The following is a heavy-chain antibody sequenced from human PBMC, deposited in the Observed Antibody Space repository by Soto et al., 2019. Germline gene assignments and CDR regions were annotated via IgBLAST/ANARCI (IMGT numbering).Heavy chain of an antibody. CDR2: ISGSGTTA. CDR3: AKTTDGWFSAFEI. Sequence: EVQLLESGGGLVQPGGSLRLSCAASGFVFSSYAMSWVRQAPGKGREWVSAISGSGTTAYYADSVKGGFIFSRDNPKNTMYLQMNSLRAEDTAVYFCAKTTDGWFSAFEIWGQGTVVTVSS. J-gene: IGHJ3*02. V-gene: IGHV3-23*01. CDR1: GFVFSSYA. D-gene: IGHD6-19*01.